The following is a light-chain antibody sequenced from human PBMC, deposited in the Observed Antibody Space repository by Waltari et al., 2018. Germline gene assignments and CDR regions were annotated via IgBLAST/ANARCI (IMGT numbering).Light chain of an antibody. V-gene: IGKV1-39*01. CDR1: QSISSY. CDR3: QQSYSTPPFS. CDR2: AAS. Sequence: EIQMTQSPSSPSASVVDRVTITCRASQSISSYIIWYPQKPGKAPKLLLYAASSLQSGVPSRFSGSGSGTDVTLTISSLQPEDFAAYYCQQSYSTPPFSFGPGTKVDIK. J-gene: IGKJ3*01.